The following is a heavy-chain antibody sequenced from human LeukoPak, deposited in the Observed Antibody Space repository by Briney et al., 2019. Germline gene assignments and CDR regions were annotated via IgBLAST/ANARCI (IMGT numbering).Heavy chain of an antibody. CDR2: IKSKTDGGTT. CDR1: GFTFSNAW. Sequence: GGSLRLSCAASGFTFSNAWMSWVRQAPGKGLEWVGRIKSKTDGGTTDYAAPVKGRFTISRDDSKNTLYLQMNSLKTEDTAVYYCTTVTTVTENYFDYWGQGTLVTVSS. J-gene: IGHJ4*02. D-gene: IGHD4-17*01. V-gene: IGHV3-15*01. CDR3: TTVTTVTENYFDY.